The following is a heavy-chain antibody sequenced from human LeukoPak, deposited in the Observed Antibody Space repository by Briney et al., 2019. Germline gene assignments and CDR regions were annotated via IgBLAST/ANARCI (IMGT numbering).Heavy chain of an antibody. D-gene: IGHD3-22*01. V-gene: IGHV3-23*01. Sequence: GGSLRLSCAASGFTFISYVMNWVRQAPGKGLEWVSTISGSGGSTYYADSVKGRFTISRDNSKHTLYLEMNSLRAEDTAIYYCAKESSSGYFNGGQGTLVSVSS. J-gene: IGHJ4*02. CDR3: AKESSSGYFN. CDR1: GFTFISYV. CDR2: ISGSGGST.